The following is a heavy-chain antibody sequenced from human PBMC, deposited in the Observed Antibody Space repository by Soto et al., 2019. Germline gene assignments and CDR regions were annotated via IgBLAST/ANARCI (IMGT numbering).Heavy chain of an antibody. J-gene: IGHJ3*02. V-gene: IGHV4-39*01. Sequence: QLQLQESGPGLVKPSETLSLTCTVSGGSISSSSYYWGWIRQPPGKGLEWIGSIYYSASTYYNPSLKSRVTISVDTSKNQFSLKLSSVTAADTAVYYCASQRGSGSYHKGVDAFDIWGQGTMVTVSS. CDR2: IYYSAST. CDR3: ASQRGSGSYHKGVDAFDI. CDR1: GGSISSSSYY. D-gene: IGHD3-10*01.